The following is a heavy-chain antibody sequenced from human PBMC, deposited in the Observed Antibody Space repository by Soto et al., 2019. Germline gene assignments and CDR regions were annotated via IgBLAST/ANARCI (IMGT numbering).Heavy chain of an antibody. V-gene: IGHV3-74*01. CDR3: ARQPGLGATND. CDR1: GFSFSNFW. Sequence: GGSLRLSCGASGFSFSNFWFHWVRQAPGKGLVWVSRINTDGSTLSYADSVKGRFTISRDNAKNTLYLQMNSLGAEDTGVYYCARQPGLGATNDWGQGSMVTV. D-gene: IGHD1-26*01. CDR2: INTDGSTL. J-gene: IGHJ4*02.